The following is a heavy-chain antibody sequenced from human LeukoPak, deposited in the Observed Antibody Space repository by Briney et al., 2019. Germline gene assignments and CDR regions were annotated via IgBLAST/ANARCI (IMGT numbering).Heavy chain of an antibody. D-gene: IGHD3-22*01. CDR2: IYSPGT. CDR1: AGSIISGDYY. V-gene: IGHV4-61*02. CDR3: ARGIGTSYDSSRDAFDI. J-gene: IGHJ3*02. Sequence: PSQTLSLTCTVSAGSIISGDYYWSWIRQPAGKGLEWIGRIYSPGTNYNYNPSLKSPVTISIGTSKNQFSLKLTSVTAADTAVYYCARGIGTSYDSSRDAFDIWGQGTMVTVSS.